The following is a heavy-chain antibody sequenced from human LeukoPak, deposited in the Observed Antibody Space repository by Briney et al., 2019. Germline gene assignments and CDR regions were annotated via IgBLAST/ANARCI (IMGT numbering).Heavy chain of an antibody. Sequence: PGGXXXXXCAASGFVFSTYTMSWVRQAPGKGLEWVSSISSSGGSTYSADSVKGRFTISRDNSKNTLYLQVSSLRPEDTAVYYCAKAAVYHDYCPDSWGQGTLVTVSS. CDR2: ISSSGGST. J-gene: IGHJ4*02. CDR1: GFVFSTYT. CDR3: AKAAVYHDYCPDS. D-gene: IGHD2/OR15-2a*01. V-gene: IGHV3-23*01.